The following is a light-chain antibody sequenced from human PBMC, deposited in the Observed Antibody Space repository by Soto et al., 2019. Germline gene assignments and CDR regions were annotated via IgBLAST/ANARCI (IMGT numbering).Light chain of an antibody. V-gene: IGLV2-14*01. J-gene: IGLJ1*01. CDR3: CSYTTSNTRQIV. Sequence: QSVLTQPASVAWSPGQSITLSCSGNSSDAGGYNYVSWYQQHPGKAPKFMIYDVSNRPSGVSNRFSGSKSGNTASLTISGLQAEDEADYYCCSYTTSNTRQIVFGTGTKVTVL. CDR2: DVS. CDR1: SSDAGGYNY.